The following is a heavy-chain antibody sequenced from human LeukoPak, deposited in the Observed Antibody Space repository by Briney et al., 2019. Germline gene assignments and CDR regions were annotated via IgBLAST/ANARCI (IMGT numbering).Heavy chain of an antibody. CDR1: GYTFTSYA. V-gene: IGHV1-3*01. J-gene: IGHJ4*02. Sequence: ASVKVSCKASGYTFTSYAMHWVRQAPGQRLEWMGWINAGNGNTKYSQKFQGRVTITRDTSASTAYMELSSLRSEDTAVYYCARGPLLGYCSSTSCQDIWIFDYWGQGTLVTVSS. CDR2: INAGNGNT. CDR3: ARGPLLGYCSSTSCQDIWIFDY. D-gene: IGHD2-2*01.